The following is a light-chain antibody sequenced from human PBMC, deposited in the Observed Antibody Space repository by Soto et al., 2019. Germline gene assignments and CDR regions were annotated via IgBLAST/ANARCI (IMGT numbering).Light chain of an antibody. J-gene: IGKJ5*01. CDR2: EVS. CDR3: MQGTQLPPT. V-gene: IGKV2-29*03. Sequence: DVVMTQTPLSLSVAPVQPASISCKSSQSLLHITGETFLFWYLQKPGQSPQLLIYEVSTRVSGVPDRFSGSGSGTDFTLEISRVETDDVGIYYCMQGTQLPPTFGQGTRLEI. CDR1: QSLLHITGETF.